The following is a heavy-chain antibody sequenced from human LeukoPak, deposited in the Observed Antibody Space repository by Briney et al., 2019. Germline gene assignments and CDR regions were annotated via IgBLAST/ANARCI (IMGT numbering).Heavy chain of an antibody. CDR1: GYSFTSYW. J-gene: IGHJ5*02. CDR3: ARATLIAAAGQYNWFDP. Sequence: GESLRISCKGSGYSFTSYWISWVRQMPGKGLEWMGRIEPSDSYTNYSPSFQGHVTISADKSISTAYLQWSSLKASDTAMYYCARATLIAAAGQYNWFDPWGQGTLVTVSS. CDR2: IEPSDSYT. D-gene: IGHD6-13*01. V-gene: IGHV5-10-1*01.